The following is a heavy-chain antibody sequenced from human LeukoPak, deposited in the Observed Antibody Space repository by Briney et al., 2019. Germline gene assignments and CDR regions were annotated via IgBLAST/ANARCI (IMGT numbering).Heavy chain of an antibody. CDR1: GYTFTGYY. CDR3: ARGDYYYYYYMDV. CDR2: MNPNSGNT. V-gene: IGHV1-8*03. J-gene: IGHJ6*03. Sequence: ASVKVSCRTSGYTFTGYYMHWVRQAPGQGLEWMGWMNPNSGNTGYAQKFQGRVTITRNTSISTAYMELSSLRSEDTAVYYCARGDYYYYYYMDVWGKGTTVTVSS.